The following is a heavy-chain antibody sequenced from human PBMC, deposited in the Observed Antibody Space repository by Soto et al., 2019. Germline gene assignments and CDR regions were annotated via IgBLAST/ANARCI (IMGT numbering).Heavy chain of an antibody. V-gene: IGHV3-48*02. CDR1: GFTFSTYS. Sequence: PGGSLRLSCAASGFTFSTYSMNWVRQAPGKGLEWASYISSTSSTIYYADSVKGRFTISRDNAKNSLYLQMNSLRDEDTAVYYCARGGPPGTTAVMETQHWARGPLVPAPS. J-gene: IGHJ1*01. CDR2: ISSTSSTI. CDR3: ARGGPPGTTAVMETQH. D-gene: IGHD2-8*01.